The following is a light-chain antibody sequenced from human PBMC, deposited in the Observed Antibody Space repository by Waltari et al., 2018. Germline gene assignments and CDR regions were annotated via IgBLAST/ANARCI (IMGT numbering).Light chain of an antibody. CDR3: QQYDKLPYT. J-gene: IGKJ2*01. CDR1: QDISSY. CDR2: DVS. Sequence: GDRVTITCQASQDISSYLNWYQQKPGKAPKLLIYDVSILETGVPSRFSGSGSGTDFTFTISNLQPEDIATYYCQQYDKLPYTFGQGTKLEIK. V-gene: IGKV1-33*01.